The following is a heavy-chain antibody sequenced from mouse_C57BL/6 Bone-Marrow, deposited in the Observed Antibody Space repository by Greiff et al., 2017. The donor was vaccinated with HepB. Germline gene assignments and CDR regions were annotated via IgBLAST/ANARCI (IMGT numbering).Heavy chain of an antibody. CDR1: GYSITSGYF. J-gene: IGHJ1*03. CDR3: AREGAYFDV. CDR2: ISYDGSN. V-gene: IGHV3-6*01. Sequence: EVQLQESGPGLVKPSQSLSLTCSVTGYSITSGYFWNWIRQVPGNKLEWMGYISYDGSNNYNPSLKNRISITRDTSKNQFFLKLKSVTTEDTATYSWAREGAYFDVWGTGTTVTVSS.